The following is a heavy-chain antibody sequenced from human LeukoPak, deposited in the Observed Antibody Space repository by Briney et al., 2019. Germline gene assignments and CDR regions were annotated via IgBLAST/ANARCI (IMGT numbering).Heavy chain of an antibody. D-gene: IGHD3-22*01. CDR3: ARDRVSSGYHFDY. Sequence: GGSLRLSCAASGFTFSDYSMNWVRQAPGKGLEWVSYISTTSSSTIYYADSVKGRFTISRDNAKNSLYLQMNSLRAEDTAVYYCARDRVSSGYHFDYWGQGTLVTVSS. CDR2: ISTTSSSTI. J-gene: IGHJ4*02. CDR1: GFTFSDYS. V-gene: IGHV3-48*01.